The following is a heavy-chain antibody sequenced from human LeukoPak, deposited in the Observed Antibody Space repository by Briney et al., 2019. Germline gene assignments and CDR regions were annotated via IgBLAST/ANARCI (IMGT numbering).Heavy chain of an antibody. CDR2: IHPGDSDT. J-gene: IGHJ4*02. CDR1: GYSFTSYW. Sequence: GESLKISCKGSGYSFTSYWIGWVRQMPGKGLEWMGTIHPGDSDTRYSPSFQGQVTISADKSISTAYLQWSSLKASDTAMYYCARQGPYCTNGVCHFDYWGQGTLVTVSS. D-gene: IGHD2-8*01. CDR3: ARQGPYCTNGVCHFDY. V-gene: IGHV5-51*01.